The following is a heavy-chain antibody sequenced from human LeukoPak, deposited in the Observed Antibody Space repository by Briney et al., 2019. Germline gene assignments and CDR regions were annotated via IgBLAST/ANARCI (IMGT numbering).Heavy chain of an antibody. J-gene: IGHJ4*02. CDR1: GGSISSGDYY. Sequence: PSQTLSLTCTVSGGSISSGDYYWSWIRQPPGKGLEWIGSIYYSGSTYYNPSLKSRVTISVDTSKNQFSLKLSSVTAADTAVYYCASIPYYDSSGYVDYWGQGTLVTVSS. CDR2: IYYSGST. V-gene: IGHV4-30-2*03. CDR3: ASIPYYDSSGYVDY. D-gene: IGHD3-22*01.